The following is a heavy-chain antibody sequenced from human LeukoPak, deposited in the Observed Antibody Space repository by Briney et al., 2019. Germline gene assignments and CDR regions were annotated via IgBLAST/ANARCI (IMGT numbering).Heavy chain of an antibody. Sequence: GGSLRLSCAASGFTFGSYAMTWVRQAPGKGLEWVSAISGSGGTTYYEDSVKGRFTISRDNSKSTLYLQMNSQRAEDTAVYYCANLYGDSSNGMDVWGQGTTVTVSS. D-gene: IGHD4-17*01. CDR1: GFTFGSYA. V-gene: IGHV3-23*01. CDR3: ANLYGDSSNGMDV. CDR2: ISGSGGTT. J-gene: IGHJ6*02.